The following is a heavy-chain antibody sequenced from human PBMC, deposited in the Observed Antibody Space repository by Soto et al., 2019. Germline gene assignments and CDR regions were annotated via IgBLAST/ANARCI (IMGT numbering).Heavy chain of an antibody. Sequence: PSETLSLTCTVSGGSISSSSYYWFWIRQPPGKGLEWIGSIYYSGSTYYNPSLKSRVTISVDTSKNQFSLKLSSVTAADTAVYYCATRIAARLMYYYGMDVWGQGTTVTVSS. V-gene: IGHV4-39*01. D-gene: IGHD6-6*01. CDR2: IYYSGST. J-gene: IGHJ6*02. CDR3: ATRIAARLMYYYGMDV. CDR1: GGSISSSSYY.